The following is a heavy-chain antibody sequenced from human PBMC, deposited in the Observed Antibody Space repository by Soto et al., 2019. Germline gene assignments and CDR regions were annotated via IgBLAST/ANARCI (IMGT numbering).Heavy chain of an antibody. CDR2: IYYSGST. CDR1: GGSISSYY. CDR3: ARILTGYTYYYYYYGMDV. J-gene: IGHJ6*02. D-gene: IGHD3-9*01. Sequence: SETLSLTCTVSGGSISSYYWSWIRQPPGKGLEWIGYIYYSGSTNYNPSLKSRVTISVDTSKNQFSLKLSSVTAADTAVYYCARILTGYTYYYYYYGMDVWGQGTTVTVSS. V-gene: IGHV4-59*01.